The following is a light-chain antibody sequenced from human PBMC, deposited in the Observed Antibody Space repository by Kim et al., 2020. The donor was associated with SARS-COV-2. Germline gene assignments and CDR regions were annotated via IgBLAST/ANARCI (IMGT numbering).Light chain of an antibody. V-gene: IGLV2-18*01. Sequence: GIPDRFSGSKSGTTASMTISGLQAEAEADYYCCEYTSTLTYVFGTGTKVTVL. J-gene: IGLJ1*01. CDR3: CEYTSTLTYV.